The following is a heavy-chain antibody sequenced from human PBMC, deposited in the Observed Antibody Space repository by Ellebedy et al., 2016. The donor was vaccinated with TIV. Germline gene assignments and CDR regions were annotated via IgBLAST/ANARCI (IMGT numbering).Heavy chain of an antibody. J-gene: IGHJ6*02. Sequence: GESLKISCAASGFTFSSYAMTWVRQAPGKGLEWVSGISGSGDSTYYADSVKGRFTISRDKSKNTLYLQMNSLRAEDTALYYCARDLVPYGMDVWGQGTTVTVSS. CDR3: ARDLVPYGMDV. D-gene: IGHD2-2*01. V-gene: IGHV3-23*01. CDR2: ISGSGDST. CDR1: GFTFSSYA.